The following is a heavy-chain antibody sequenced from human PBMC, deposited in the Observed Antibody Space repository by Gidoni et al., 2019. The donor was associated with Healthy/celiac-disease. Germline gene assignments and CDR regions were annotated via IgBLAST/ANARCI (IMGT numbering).Heavy chain of an antibody. CDR2: MSGSGGST. V-gene: IGHV3-23*01. J-gene: IGHJ4*02. CDR3: AKASDYYDSSGYPPPFDY. D-gene: IGHD3-22*01. CDR1: GFTFSRYA. Sequence: EVPLLEYGGGLVQPGGSLRPAWAASGFTFSRYAMSWVRPAPGKGLEWVSAMSGSGGSTYYADAVKGRFTRYRDKSKNTLYLQMNSLRDEDTDVYYCAKASDYYDSSGYPPPFDYWGQGTLVTVSA.